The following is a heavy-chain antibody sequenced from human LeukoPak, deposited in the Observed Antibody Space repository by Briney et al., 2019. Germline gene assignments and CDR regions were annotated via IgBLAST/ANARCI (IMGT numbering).Heavy chain of an antibody. V-gene: IGHV1-46*01. D-gene: IGHD6-19*01. Sequence: GASVKVSCKASGYTFTSYYMHWVRHAPGQGLEWMGIINSSCGRTSYAQKFQGRVNMTRDTSTSTVYMELSSLRSEDTAVYYCAREDSSGWYVFDYWGQGTLVTVS. CDR1: GYTFTSYY. J-gene: IGHJ4*02. CDR2: INSSCGRT. CDR3: AREDSSGWYVFDY.